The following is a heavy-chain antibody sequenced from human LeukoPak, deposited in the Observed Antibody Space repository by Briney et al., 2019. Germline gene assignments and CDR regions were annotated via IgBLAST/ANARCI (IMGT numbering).Heavy chain of an antibody. CDR2: INHSGST. CDR3: ARGGTMVRGVIPNYYYYYYMDV. V-gene: IGHV4-34*01. D-gene: IGHD3-10*01. CDR1: GGSFSGYY. Sequence: PSETLSLTCAVYGGSFSGYYWSWIRQPPGKGLEWIGEINHSGSTNYNPSLKSRVTISVDTSKNQFSLKLSSVTAADTAVYYCARGGTMVRGVIPNYYYYYYMDVWGKGTTVTVSS. J-gene: IGHJ6*03.